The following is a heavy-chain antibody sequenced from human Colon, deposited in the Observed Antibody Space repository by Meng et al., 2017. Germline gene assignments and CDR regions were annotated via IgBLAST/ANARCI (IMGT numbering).Heavy chain of an antibody. CDR2: ISGSGGST. V-gene: IGHV3-23*01. J-gene: IGHJ5*02. Sequence: GESLKISCAASGFTFRSYAMRWVRQAPGKGLEWVSAISGSGGSTYYADSVKGRFTISGDNSKNTLSLQLNSLRAEDTAVYYCAKERRGHYYDSSGQGFDPWGQGTLVTVSS. D-gene: IGHD3-22*01. CDR3: AKERRGHYYDSSGQGFDP. CDR1: GFTFRSYA.